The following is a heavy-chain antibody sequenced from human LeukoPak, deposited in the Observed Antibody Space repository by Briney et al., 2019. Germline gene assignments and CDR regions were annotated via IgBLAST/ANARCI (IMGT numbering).Heavy chain of an antibody. CDR3: AREVYYYDSSGYEYFQH. V-gene: IGHV1-46*01. CDR2: INPSGGST. D-gene: IGHD3-22*01. Sequence: ASVTVSCKASGYTFTSYYMHWVRQAPGQGLEWMGIINPSGGSTSYAQKFQGRVTMTRDTSTSTVYMELSSLRSEDTAVYYCAREVYYYDSSGYEYFQHWGQGTLVTVSS. CDR1: GYTFTSYY. J-gene: IGHJ1*01.